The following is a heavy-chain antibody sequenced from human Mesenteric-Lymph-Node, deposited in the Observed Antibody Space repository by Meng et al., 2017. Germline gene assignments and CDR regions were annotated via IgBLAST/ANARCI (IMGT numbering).Heavy chain of an antibody. V-gene: IGHV3-7*01. D-gene: IGHD3-16*01. Sequence: GASLKISCAASGFTFSSYLVSWVRQAPGKGLEWVANIEQDGSENYYVDSVKGRFTISRDNAKNSLYLQMNRLRAEDTAVYYCARKDGLDYWGQGTLVTVSS. CDR3: ARKDGLDY. CDR1: GFTFSSYL. CDR2: IEQDGSEN. J-gene: IGHJ4*02.